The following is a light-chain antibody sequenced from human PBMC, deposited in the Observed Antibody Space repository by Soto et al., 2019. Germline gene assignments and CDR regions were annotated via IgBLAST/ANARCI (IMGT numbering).Light chain of an antibody. CDR1: QSIRVW. V-gene: IGKV1-5*03. CDR2: KTS. J-gene: IGKJ1*01. CDR3: QQYNGYWT. Sequence: DIQTTQSPSTLSASVGDRVTITCRASQSIRVWLAWYQQKPGRAPKLLIYKTSTLEDGVPSRFSGSGSGTEFSLTISSLQPDDFATYYCQQYNGYWTFGQGTRVDVK.